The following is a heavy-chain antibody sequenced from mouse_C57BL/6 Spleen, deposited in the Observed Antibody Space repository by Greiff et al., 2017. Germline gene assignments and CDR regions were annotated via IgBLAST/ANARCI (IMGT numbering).Heavy chain of an antibody. J-gene: IGHJ4*01. D-gene: IGHD2-5*01. V-gene: IGHV2-6-1*01. Sequence: VHLVESGPGLVAPSQSLSITCTVSGFSLTSYGVHWVRQPPGKGLEWLVVIWSDGSTTYNSALKSRLSISKDNSKSQVFLKMNSLQTDDTAMYYCARHAYYSNYYAMDYWGQGTSVTVSS. CDR1: GFSLTSYG. CDR3: ARHAYYSNYYAMDY. CDR2: IWSDGST.